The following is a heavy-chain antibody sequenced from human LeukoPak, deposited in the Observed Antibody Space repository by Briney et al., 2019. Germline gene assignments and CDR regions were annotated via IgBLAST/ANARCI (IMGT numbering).Heavy chain of an antibody. Sequence: SVKVSCKASGGTFSSYAISWVRQAPGQGLEWMGRIIPIFGTANYAQKFQGRVTITTDESTSTAYMELSSLRSEDTAVYYCARSVIVATITDWFDPWGEGTLVTVSS. CDR3: ARSVIVATITDWFDP. D-gene: IGHD5-12*01. CDR1: GGTFSSYA. V-gene: IGHV1-69*05. J-gene: IGHJ5*02. CDR2: IIPIFGTA.